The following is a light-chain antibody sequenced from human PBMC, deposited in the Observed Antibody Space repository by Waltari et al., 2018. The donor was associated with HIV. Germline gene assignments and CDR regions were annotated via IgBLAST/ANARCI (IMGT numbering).Light chain of an antibody. CDR2: EDN. V-gene: IGLV3-1*01. CDR1: NLGAKV. J-gene: IGLJ2*01. Sequence: SYELTQPPSVSVYPGQTASITCSGDNLGAKVACWYLQKPGQSPVLVIYEDNKRPSGIPGRFSGSNSGNTATLTITGTQAMDEGDYYCQAWDSSIVVFGGGTKLTVL. CDR3: QAWDSSIVV.